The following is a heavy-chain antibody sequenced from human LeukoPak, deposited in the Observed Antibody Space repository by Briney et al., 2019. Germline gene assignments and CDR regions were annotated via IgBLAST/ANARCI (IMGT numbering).Heavy chain of an antibody. J-gene: IGHJ4*02. CDR2: IIPIFGTA. CDR1: GYTFISYS. Sequence: GASVKVSCKASGYTFISYSMNWVRQAPGQGLEWMGGIIPIFGTANYAQKFQGRVTITADESTSTAYMELSSLRSEDTAVYYCARDRPDYYGSGSYYNPLDYWGQGTLVTVSS. V-gene: IGHV1-69*13. D-gene: IGHD3-10*01. CDR3: ARDRPDYYGSGSYYNPLDY.